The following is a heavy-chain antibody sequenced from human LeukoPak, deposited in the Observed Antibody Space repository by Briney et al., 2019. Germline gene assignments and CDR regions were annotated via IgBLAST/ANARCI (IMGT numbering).Heavy chain of an antibody. J-gene: IGHJ4*02. Sequence: PSETLSLTCTVSGGSISSGDYYWSWIRQPPGKGLEWIGYIYYSGSTYYNPSLKSRVTISVDTSKNQFSLKLSSVTAADTAVYYCARDLGSGVGATEGSFDYWGQGTLVTVSS. D-gene: IGHD1-26*01. CDR3: ARDLGSGVGATEGSFDY. V-gene: IGHV4-30-4*08. CDR2: IYYSGST. CDR1: GGSISSGDYY.